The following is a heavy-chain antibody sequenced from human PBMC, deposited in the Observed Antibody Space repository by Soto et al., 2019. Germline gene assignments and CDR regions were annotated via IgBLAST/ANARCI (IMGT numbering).Heavy chain of an antibody. CDR2: VYYAGST. CDR3: GRTAREGAVAQHAFDR. J-gene: IGHJ5*02. CDR1: GASIMSPYFY. D-gene: IGHD2-21*02. Sequence: SQTLSLTGTVCGASIMSPYFYWSWIRQSPGKGLEWIGYVYYAGSTYYNQSLMSRLTRSVDTSRNQFLKRRTFINSSNTTLYSGGRTAREGAVAQHAFDRCGQGTTVTVCS. V-gene: IGHV4-30-4*01.